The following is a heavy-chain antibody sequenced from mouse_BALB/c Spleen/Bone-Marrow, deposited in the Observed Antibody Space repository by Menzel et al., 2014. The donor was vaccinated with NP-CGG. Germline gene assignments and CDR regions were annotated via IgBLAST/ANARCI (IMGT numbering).Heavy chain of an antibody. CDR1: GFTFTSYT. V-gene: IGHV5-12-2*01. Sequence: DVKLVESGGGLVQPAGSLKLSCAASGFTFTSYTMSWVRQTPEKRLEWVAYISNGGGSTYYPDTVKGRFTISRDNAKNTLYLQMSSLKSEDTAIYYCTREDYGAYWGQGTLVTVSA. CDR3: TREDYGAY. CDR2: ISNGGGST. D-gene: IGHD2-4*01. J-gene: IGHJ3*01.